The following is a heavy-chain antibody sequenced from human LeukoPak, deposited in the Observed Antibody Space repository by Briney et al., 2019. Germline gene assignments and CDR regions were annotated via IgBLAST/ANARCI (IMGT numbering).Heavy chain of an antibody. CDR3: ARTPEVETAMVAR. CDR2: ISSSSSYI. D-gene: IGHD5-18*01. V-gene: IGHV3-21*03. J-gene: IGHJ5*02. CDR1: GFTFSSYS. Sequence: GGSLRLSCAASGFTFSSYSMNWVRQAPGKGLEWVSSISSSSSYIYYADSVKGRFTISRDNAKNSLYLQMNSLRAEDTAVYYCARTPEVETAMVARWGRGTLVTVSS.